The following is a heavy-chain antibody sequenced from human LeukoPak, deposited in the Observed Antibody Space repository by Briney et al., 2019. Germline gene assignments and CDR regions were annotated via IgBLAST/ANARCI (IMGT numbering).Heavy chain of an antibody. Sequence: GGSLRLSCAASGFTFISYWMSWVRQAPGKGLEWVANIKQDGSEKYYVDSVKGRFTISRDNAKNSLYLQMNSLRAEDTAVYYCARGVVVTAMGFDYWGQGTLVTVSS. D-gene: IGHD2-21*02. CDR2: IKQDGSEK. CDR3: ARGVVVTAMGFDY. J-gene: IGHJ4*02. V-gene: IGHV3-7*03. CDR1: GFTFISYW.